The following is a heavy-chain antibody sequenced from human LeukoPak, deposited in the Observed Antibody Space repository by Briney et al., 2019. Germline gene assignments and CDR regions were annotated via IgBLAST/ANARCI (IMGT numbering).Heavy chain of an antibody. CDR1: GGSISSSSYY. Sequence: SETLSLTCTVSGGSISSSSYYWGWIRQPPGKGLEWIGYIYYSGSTNYNPSLKSRVTISVDTSKNQFSLKLSSVTAADTAVYYCARDKGLPEIDYWGQGTLVTVSS. J-gene: IGHJ4*02. V-gene: IGHV4-61*01. CDR2: IYYSGST. CDR3: ARDKGLPEIDY.